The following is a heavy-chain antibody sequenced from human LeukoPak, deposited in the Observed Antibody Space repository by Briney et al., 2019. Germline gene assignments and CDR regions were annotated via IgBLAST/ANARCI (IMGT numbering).Heavy chain of an antibody. CDR3: ARRGSGKYFDY. V-gene: IGHV4-39*01. J-gene: IGHJ4*02. D-gene: IGHD3-10*01. CDR1: GDSTRSSSYY. CDR2: VYYSGLT. Sequence: SETLSLTCTVSGDSTRSSSYYWGWIRQPPGKGLEWIGSVYYSGLTYYNPSLKSRVTISVDTSKSQFFLKLSSVTAADMAVYYCARRGSGKYFDYWGQGTLVTVSS.